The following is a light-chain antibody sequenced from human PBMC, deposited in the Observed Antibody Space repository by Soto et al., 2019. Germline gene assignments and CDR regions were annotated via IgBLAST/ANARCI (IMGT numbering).Light chain of an antibody. J-gene: IGKJ3*01. V-gene: IGKV1-27*01. Sequence: EIQMTQSPSSRSASVGDRVTITCRASQGINNYLAWYQQKPGKVPKLLIYATSTLHSEVPSRFSGSGSGTYFTLTISSLQPEDVATYYCQKYNNDLFTFGPGTKVDIK. CDR2: ATS. CDR1: QGINNY. CDR3: QKYNNDLFT.